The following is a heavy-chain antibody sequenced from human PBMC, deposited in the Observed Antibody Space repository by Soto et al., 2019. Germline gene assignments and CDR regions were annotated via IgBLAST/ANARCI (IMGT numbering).Heavy chain of an antibody. D-gene: IGHD1-1*01. J-gene: IGHJ4*02. CDR2: FSRSGTT. V-gene: IGHV4-4*07. Sequence: SETISLSCTVSGASITGSFFWSWIRQPAGEGLAGIGRFSRSGTTNYNPSLRSRVTMSADVSKNQFSLRAEDTAVCCFARDNNWSYDSWGRGTLVTVSS. CDR1: GASITGSFF. CDR3: ARDNNWSYDS.